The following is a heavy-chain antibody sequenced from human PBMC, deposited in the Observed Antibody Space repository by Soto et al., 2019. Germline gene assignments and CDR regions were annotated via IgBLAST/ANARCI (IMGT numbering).Heavy chain of an antibody. CDR1: GFSVSSNY. Sequence: EVQLAESGGDLIQSGGSLRLSCAASGFSVSSNYINWVRQAPGKGLDWVSVMYRDGRTYYADSVKGRFTISRDTSKNTVYLQMNSLRAEDTAVYYCARDPHDFGVYGGLDYWGQVTLVTVSS. CDR3: ARDPHDFGVYGGLDY. D-gene: IGHD4-17*01. V-gene: IGHV3-53*01. J-gene: IGHJ4*02. CDR2: MYRDGRT.